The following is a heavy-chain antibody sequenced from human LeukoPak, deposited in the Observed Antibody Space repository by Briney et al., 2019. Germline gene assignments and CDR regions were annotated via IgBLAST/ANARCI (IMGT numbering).Heavy chain of an antibody. J-gene: IGHJ5*02. Sequence: MPSETLSLTCTVSGGSINSGGYYWSWIRQHPGKGLEWIGYIYYSGSTYYNPSLKSQVTISGDTSKNQFSLKLSSVTAADTAVYYCAREVTATLNPWGQGTLVTVSS. CDR1: GGSINSGGYY. CDR3: AREVTATLNP. CDR2: IYYSGST. V-gene: IGHV4-31*01. D-gene: IGHD2-21*02.